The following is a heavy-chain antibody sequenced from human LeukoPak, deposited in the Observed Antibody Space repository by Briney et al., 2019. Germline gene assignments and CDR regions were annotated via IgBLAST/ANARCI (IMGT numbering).Heavy chain of an antibody. CDR1: GFTFSSYW. CDR2: IKQDGSEK. Sequence: PGGSLRLSCAASGFTFSSYWMSWVRQAPGKGLEWVANIKQDGSEKYYVDSVKGRFTTSRDNAKNSLYLQMNSLRAEDTAVYYCARDRKGDVVVVAASVGNWFDPWGQGTLVTVSS. V-gene: IGHV3-7*01. D-gene: IGHD2-15*01. J-gene: IGHJ5*02. CDR3: ARDRKGDVVVVAASVGNWFDP.